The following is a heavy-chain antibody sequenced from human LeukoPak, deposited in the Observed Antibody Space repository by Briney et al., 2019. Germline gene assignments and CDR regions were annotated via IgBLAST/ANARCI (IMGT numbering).Heavy chain of an antibody. J-gene: IGHJ3*02. CDR2: IDWDGGNT. D-gene: IGHD3-22*01. V-gene: IGHV3-43*01. CDR3: AKARGLIGGAFDI. CDR1: GFTFDDYT. Sequence: GGSLRLSCAASGFTFDDYTMHWVRQAPGKGLEWVSFIDWDGGNTYYADSVKGRFTISRDNSKISLYLQMHRLRTEDTALYYCAKARGLIGGAFDIWGQGTMVTVSS.